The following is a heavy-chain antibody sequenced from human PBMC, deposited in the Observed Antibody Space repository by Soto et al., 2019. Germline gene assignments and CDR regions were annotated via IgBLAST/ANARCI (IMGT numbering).Heavy chain of an antibody. CDR3: ARADPYWNDGPWWFDP. Sequence: QVQLQESGPGLVKPSQTLSLTCTVSGGSISSGGYYWSWIRQHPGKGLEWIGYIYYSGSTYYNPSLKSRVTLSVDTTKNQFSLKLSSVTAADTAVYYCARADPYWNDGPWWFDPWGQGTLVTVSS. V-gene: IGHV4-31*03. CDR2: IYYSGST. CDR1: GGSISSGGYY. D-gene: IGHD1-1*01. J-gene: IGHJ5*02.